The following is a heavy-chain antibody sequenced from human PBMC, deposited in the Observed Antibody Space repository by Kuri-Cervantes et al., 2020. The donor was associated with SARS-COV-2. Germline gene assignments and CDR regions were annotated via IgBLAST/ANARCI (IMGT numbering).Heavy chain of an antibody. Sequence: GESLKISCAAFGFTFSDYYMAWVRQAPGKGLEWISFISKTSHNTGYADSVKGRFRVSRDNAENSLYLQMNSPRAEDTAVYYCLRVFSSGSLIDYWGQGTLVTVSS. CDR2: ISKTSHNT. CDR1: GFTFSDYY. CDR3: LRVFSSGSLIDY. J-gene: IGHJ4*02. D-gene: IGHD1-26*01. V-gene: IGHV3-11*06.